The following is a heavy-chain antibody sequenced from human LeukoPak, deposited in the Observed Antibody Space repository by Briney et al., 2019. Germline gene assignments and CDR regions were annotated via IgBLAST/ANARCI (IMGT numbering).Heavy chain of an antibody. CDR1: GFSLNTTGVA. V-gene: IGHV2-5*02. J-gene: IGHJ4*02. CDR3: AHRSVRGDYFDY. Sequence: SGPTLVKPTQTLTLTCTFSGFSLNTTGVAVGWIRQPPGKALEWLALIYWDDDKRYSPSLRRRLTITKDTSKNQVVLIMTNMDPVDTATYYCAHRSVRGDYFDYWGQGTLVIVSS. CDR2: IYWDDDK. D-gene: IGHD4-23*01.